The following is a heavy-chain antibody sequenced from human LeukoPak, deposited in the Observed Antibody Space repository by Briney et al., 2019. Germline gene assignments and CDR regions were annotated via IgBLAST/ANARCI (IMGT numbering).Heavy chain of an antibody. CDR3: ARVTGGRYCSTTSCYMGGWFDP. V-gene: IGHV1-69*13. Sequence: SVKVSCKASGGTFSSYAISWVRQAPGQGLEWMGGIIPVFGTSNYAQKFQGRVTTTADESTRTAYMELSSLRSEDTAVYYCARVTGGRYCSTTSCYMGGWFDPWGQGTLVTVSS. CDR1: GGTFSSYA. CDR2: IIPVFGTS. D-gene: IGHD2-2*02. J-gene: IGHJ5*02.